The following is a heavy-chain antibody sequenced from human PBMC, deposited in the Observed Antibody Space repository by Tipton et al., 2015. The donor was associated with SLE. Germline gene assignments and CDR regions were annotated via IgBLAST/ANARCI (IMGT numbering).Heavy chain of an antibody. CDR2: IYFSGSA. CDR3: ARRPMGLAAFDI. V-gene: IGHV4-39*07. J-gene: IGHJ3*02. CDR1: AASISSGSSF. Sequence: TLSLTCTVSAASISSGSSFWGWIRQPPGKGLEWIGRIYFSGSAYYNPSLKSRVTMSVATSKNQFSLRLSSVTAADTAVYYCARRPMGLAAFDIWGQGTVVTVSS. D-gene: IGHD3-16*01.